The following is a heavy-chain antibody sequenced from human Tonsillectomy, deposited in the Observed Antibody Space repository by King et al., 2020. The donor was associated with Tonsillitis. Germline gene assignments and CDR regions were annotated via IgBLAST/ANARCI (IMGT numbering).Heavy chain of an antibody. CDR1: GFTFSSYA. CDR2: TSGSGTGS. Sequence: VQLVESGGGLVQPGGSLRLSCAASGFTFSSYAMSWVRQAPGKGLEWVSSTSGSGTGSYYADSVKGRFYISIDNSKNTLFLQMNSLRVEDTAVYYCAKGSRGYGAYASQGAFDYWGQGALVTVSS. CDR3: AKGSRGYGAYASQGAFDY. J-gene: IGHJ4*02. D-gene: IGHD5-12*01. V-gene: IGHV3-23*04.